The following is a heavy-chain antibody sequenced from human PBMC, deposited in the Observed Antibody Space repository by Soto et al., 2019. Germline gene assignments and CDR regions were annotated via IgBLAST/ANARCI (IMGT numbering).Heavy chain of an antibody. CDR1: GFTFSSYE. CDR2: ISSSGSTI. Sequence: GGSLRLSCAASGFTFSSYEMNWVRQAPGKGLEWVSYISSSGSTIYYADSVKGRFTISRDNAKNSLYLQMNSLRAEETAVYYCAKYQPSSSTSCRPYYYGMDVWGQGTTVTVSS. V-gene: IGHV3-48*03. J-gene: IGHJ6*02. D-gene: IGHD2-2*01. CDR3: AKYQPSSSTSCRPYYYGMDV.